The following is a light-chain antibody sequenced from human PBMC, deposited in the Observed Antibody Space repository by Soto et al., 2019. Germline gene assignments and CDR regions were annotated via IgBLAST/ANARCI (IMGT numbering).Light chain of an antibody. CDR3: SSYTTTTRL. Sequence: QSVLTQPASVSGSPGQSITISCTGTSSDIGSNNYVSWFQQRPGKAPTLIIYEVSNRPSGVSNHFSGSKSGNTASLTISGLLPEDDAEYYCSSYTTTTRLFGGGTQLTVL. V-gene: IGLV2-14*01. J-gene: IGLJ3*02. CDR1: SSDIGSNNY. CDR2: EVS.